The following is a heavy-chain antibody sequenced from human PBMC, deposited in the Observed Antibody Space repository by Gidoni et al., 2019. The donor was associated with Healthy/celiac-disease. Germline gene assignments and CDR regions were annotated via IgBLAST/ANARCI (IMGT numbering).Heavy chain of an antibody. CDR2: ISYDGSNK. D-gene: IGHD3-10*01. CDR3: AKRGTYGSGSYYTQKYYYYGMDV. Sequence: QVQLVESGGGVVQPGRSLRLSCAASGFTFSSYGMHWVRQAPGKGLEWVAVISYDGSNKYYADSVNGRFTISRDNSKNTLYLQMNSLRAEDTAVYYCAKRGTYGSGSYYTQKYYYYGMDVWGQGTTVTVSS. V-gene: IGHV3-30*18. J-gene: IGHJ6*02. CDR1: GFTFSSYG.